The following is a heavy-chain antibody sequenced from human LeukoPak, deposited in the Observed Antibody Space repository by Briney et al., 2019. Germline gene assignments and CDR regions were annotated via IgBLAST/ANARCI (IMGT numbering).Heavy chain of an antibody. J-gene: IGHJ5*02. CDR1: GFTFSSYS. D-gene: IGHD3/OR15-3a*01. CDR3: ARGPQGLDWLPFFDP. V-gene: IGHV3-21*01. Sequence: GGSLRISCAASGFTFSSYSMNWVRQAPGKGLEWVSSISSSSSYIYYADSVKGRFTISRDNAKNSLYLQMNSLRAEDTAVYYCARGPQGLDWLPFFDPWGQGTLVTVSS. CDR2: ISSSSSYI.